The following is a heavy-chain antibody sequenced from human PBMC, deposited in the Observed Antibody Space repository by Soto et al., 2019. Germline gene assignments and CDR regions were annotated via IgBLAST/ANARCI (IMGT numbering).Heavy chain of an antibody. J-gene: IGHJ4*02. V-gene: IGHV3-33*01. CDR3: AAATTWNFHFHY. Sequence: PGGSLRLSCAASGFTISTHGVHWVRQAPGKGLEWVANIWYDGSNKFYADSVKGRFTISKDNSKNTLYVEMNSLRAEDTAVYYCAAATTWNFHFHYWGQGTQVTVSS. D-gene: IGHD1-7*01. CDR1: GFTISTHG. CDR2: IWYDGSNK.